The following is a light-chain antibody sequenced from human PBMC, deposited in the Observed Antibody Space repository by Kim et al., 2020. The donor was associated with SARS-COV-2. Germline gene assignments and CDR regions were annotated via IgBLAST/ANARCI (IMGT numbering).Light chain of an antibody. CDR1: ETISSDY. CDR3: QQYDPSFPYT. Sequence: EIVLTQSPGTLSLSPGERATLSCRTSETISSDYVAWYRHKPGQAPRLLIYGASTRATGIPERFSGSGSGTDFTPTISRLEPEDFAVDYCQQYDPSFPYTFGQGTKLEI. J-gene: IGKJ2*01. V-gene: IGKV3-20*01. CDR2: GAS.